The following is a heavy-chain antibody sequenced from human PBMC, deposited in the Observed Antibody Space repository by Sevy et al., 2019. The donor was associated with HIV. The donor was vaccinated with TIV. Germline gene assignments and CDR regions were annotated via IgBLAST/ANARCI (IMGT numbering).Heavy chain of an antibody. D-gene: IGHD6-19*01. CDR2: VSFDGGNK. Sequence: GGSLRLSCVASGFSFRDYALHWVRQGPGKGLEWVAVVSFDGGNKYYPDSVKGRFTVSRDNSKNTVFLQMDSLRGEDTAVYYCARGPYSSGLRFDYWGQGTLVTVSS. V-gene: IGHV3-30*04. CDR1: GFSFRDYA. CDR3: ARGPYSSGLRFDY. J-gene: IGHJ4*02.